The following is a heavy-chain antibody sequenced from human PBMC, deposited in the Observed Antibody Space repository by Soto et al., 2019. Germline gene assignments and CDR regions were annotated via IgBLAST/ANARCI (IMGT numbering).Heavy chain of an antibody. Sequence: VQLAQSGGEVKKPGASVKVSCKASGDSFMGYGISWVRQAPGQGLEWMGWITTYNGNTNYAQKFQGRVTMTTDTSTSTAYMELRSLRSDDTAVYYCARVWIQVRPYVMDVWGQGTTVTVSS. CDR1: GDSFMGYG. CDR2: ITTYNGNT. CDR3: ARVWIQVRPYVMDV. J-gene: IGHJ6*02. V-gene: IGHV1-18*01. D-gene: IGHD5-18*01.